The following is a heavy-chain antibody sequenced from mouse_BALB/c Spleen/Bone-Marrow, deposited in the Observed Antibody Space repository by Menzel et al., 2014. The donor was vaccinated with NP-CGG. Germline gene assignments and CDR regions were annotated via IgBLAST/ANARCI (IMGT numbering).Heavy chain of an antibody. D-gene: IGHD2-10*02. CDR1: GFTFGDFY. V-gene: IGHV7-1*02. J-gene: IGHJ3*01. Sequence: DVQLVESGGGLVQPGDSLRLSCATSGFTFGDFYMEWVRRPPGKRLEWIAASRNKAKYYTTEYSASVKGRFIVSRDTSQSVLYLQMNALRAEDTAIYYCARDVGYGNYFVYWGQGTLVTVSA. CDR2: SRNKAKYYTT. CDR3: ARDVGYGNYFVY.